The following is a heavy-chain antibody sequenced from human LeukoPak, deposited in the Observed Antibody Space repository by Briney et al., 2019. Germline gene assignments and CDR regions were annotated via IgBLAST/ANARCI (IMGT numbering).Heavy chain of an antibody. D-gene: IGHD3-16*02. CDR2: ISGSGGST. V-gene: IGHV3-23*01. CDR1: GFTFSSYA. Sequence: GGSLRLSCAASGFTFSSYAMTWVRQAPGKGLEWVSAISGSGGSTYYADSVKGRFTISRDNSKNTLYLQMNSLRAEDTAVYYCASNDYVWGSYRSTFVYWGQGTLVTVSS. J-gene: IGHJ4*02. CDR3: ASNDYVWGSYRSTFVY.